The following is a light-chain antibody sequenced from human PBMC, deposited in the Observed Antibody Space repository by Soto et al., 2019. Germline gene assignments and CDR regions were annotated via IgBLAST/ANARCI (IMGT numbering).Light chain of an antibody. CDR2: EVI. CDR3: RSHGGSNPFYV. CDR1: SSDVGAYNF. J-gene: IGLJ1*01. Sequence: QSVLTQPASVSGSPGQSSTISGTGTSSDVGAYNFVSWYQQHPGEAPKRIIHEVINRPAGVSSRCSRSNCGNTASLTLSGLQVQEEAAYYCRSHGGSNPFYVFGSGTKAIVL. V-gene: IGLV2-14*01.